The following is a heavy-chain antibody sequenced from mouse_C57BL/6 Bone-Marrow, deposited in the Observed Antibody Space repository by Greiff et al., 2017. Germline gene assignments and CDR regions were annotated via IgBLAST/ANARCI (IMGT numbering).Heavy chain of an antibody. CDR1: GYTFPDNT. D-gene: IGHD2-3*01. Sequence: FQLQQPGPELVNLGAPVKLSCKALGYTFPDNTMHWVKQSHGKSLEWFGYINPNNGGTSYTQKFKGKATLTVNKSTSTSYMELRSLTSEDSAVYDCARWCYDYLDFGGRGTALTVSS. V-gene: IGHV1-22*01. J-gene: IGHJ2*01. CDR3: ARWCYDYLDF. CDR2: INPNNGGT.